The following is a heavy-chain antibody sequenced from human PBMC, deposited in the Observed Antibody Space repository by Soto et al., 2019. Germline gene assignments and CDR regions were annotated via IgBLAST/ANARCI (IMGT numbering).Heavy chain of an antibody. Sequence: QVQLVQSGAEVKKPGSSVKVSCKASGGTFSSYAISWVRQAPGQGLEWMGGIIPIFGTANYAQKFQGRVTITADESTSTAYMELSSLRSEHTAVYYCARGVVGAAADNYYFDYWGQGTLVTVSS. CDR1: GGTFSSYA. CDR2: IIPIFGTA. V-gene: IGHV1-69*01. CDR3: ARGVVGAAADNYYFDY. J-gene: IGHJ4*02. D-gene: IGHD6-13*01.